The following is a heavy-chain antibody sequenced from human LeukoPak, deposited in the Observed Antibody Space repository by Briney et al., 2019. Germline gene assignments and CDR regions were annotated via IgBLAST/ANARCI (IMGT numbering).Heavy chain of an antibody. CDR3: ARDSPSGLMVYPFDY. CDR2: IIPILGIA. Sequence: SVKVSCTASGYTFTSYGISWVRQAPGQGLEWMGRIIPILGIANYAQKFQGRVTITADKSTSTAYMELSSLRSEDTAVYYCARDSPSGLMVYPFDYWGQGTLVTVSS. D-gene: IGHD2-8*01. J-gene: IGHJ4*02. V-gene: IGHV1-69*04. CDR1: GYTFTSYG.